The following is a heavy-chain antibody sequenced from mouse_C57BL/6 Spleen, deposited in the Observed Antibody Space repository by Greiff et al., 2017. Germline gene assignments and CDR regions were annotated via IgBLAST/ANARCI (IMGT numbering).Heavy chain of an antibody. J-gene: IGHJ1*03. Sequence: EVKVEESEGGLVQPGSSMKLSCTASGFTFSDYYMAWVRQVPEKGLEWVANINYDGSSTYYLDSLKSRFIISRDNAKNILYLQMSSLKSEDTATYYCARALSTTVVPYWYFDVWGTGTTVTVSS. D-gene: IGHD1-1*01. V-gene: IGHV5-16*01. CDR1: GFTFSDYY. CDR2: INYDGSST. CDR3: ARALSTTVVPYWYFDV.